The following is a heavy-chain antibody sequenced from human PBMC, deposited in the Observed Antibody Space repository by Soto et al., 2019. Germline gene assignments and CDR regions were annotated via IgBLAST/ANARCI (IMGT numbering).Heavy chain of an antibody. CDR1: GYTFTSYD. V-gene: IGHV1-8*01. D-gene: IGHD3-10*01. J-gene: IGHJ6*02. Sequence: ASVKVSCKASGYTFTSYDINWVRQATGQGLEWMGWMNPNSGNTGYAQKFQGRVTMTRNTSISTAYMELSSLRSEDTAVYYCARGGPRAYYYYYGMDVWGQGTTVTVSS. CDR3: ARGGPRAYYYYYGMDV. CDR2: MNPNSGNT.